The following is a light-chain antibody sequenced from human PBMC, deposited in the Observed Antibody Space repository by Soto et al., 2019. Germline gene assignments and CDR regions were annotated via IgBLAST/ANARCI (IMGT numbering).Light chain of an antibody. CDR2: DAS. Sequence: DFQMTQSPSTLSASVGDRVTITCRASQSISSWLAWYQQKPGKAPKFLIYDASSLESGVPSRFSGSGSGTEFTLTISSLQPDDFATYYCQQYSTYWTFGQGTKVDI. CDR1: QSISSW. V-gene: IGKV1-5*01. J-gene: IGKJ1*01. CDR3: QQYSTYWT.